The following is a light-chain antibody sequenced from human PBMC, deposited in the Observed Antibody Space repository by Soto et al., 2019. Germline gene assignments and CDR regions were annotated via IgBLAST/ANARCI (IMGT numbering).Light chain of an antibody. CDR1: SSDVGRYNF. J-gene: IGLJ1*01. CDR3: CSDAGSGIYV. V-gene: IGLV2-23*02. Sequence: QSVLTQPASVSGSPGQSITISCTGTSSDVGRYNFVSWYQQHPGKAPKLMICEVTKRPSGVSNRFSGSKSGNTASLTISGLQAEDEADYYCCSDAGSGIYVFGTGTKFTV. CDR2: EVT.